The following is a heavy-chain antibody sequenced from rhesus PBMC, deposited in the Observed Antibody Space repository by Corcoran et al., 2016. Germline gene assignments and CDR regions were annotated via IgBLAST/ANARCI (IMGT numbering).Heavy chain of an antibody. D-gene: IGHD3-3*01. Sequence: GAGLVQPGGSLRLSCAASGFTFSNSWMSWVRQAPGKGLEWVARIKRKADGETADYAASVKGRFTISRDDSKNTLYLQMNSLKTEDTAVYYCTTVPVLQFLYWLSSIEYFEFWGQGALVTVSS. V-gene: IGHV3-30*02. CDR2: IKRKADGETA. CDR1: GFTFSNSW. CDR3: TTVPVLQFLYWLSSIEYFEF. J-gene: IGHJ1*01.